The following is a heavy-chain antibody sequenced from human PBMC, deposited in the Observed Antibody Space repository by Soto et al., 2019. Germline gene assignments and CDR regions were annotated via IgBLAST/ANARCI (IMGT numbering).Heavy chain of an antibody. CDR3: ARPSSVYDYGGNGPFDY. J-gene: IGHJ4*02. CDR2: IYYSGST. CDR1: GGFISSSDYY. V-gene: IGHV4-39*01. D-gene: IGHD4-17*01. Sequence: QLQLQESGPGLVKPSETLSLTCAVSGGFISSSDYYWGWIRQPPGKGLEWIGGIYYSGSTYYNPSLKSRVTISVDTSKNQFSLKLSSVTAADTAVYYCARPSSVYDYGGNGPFDYWGQGTLVTVSS.